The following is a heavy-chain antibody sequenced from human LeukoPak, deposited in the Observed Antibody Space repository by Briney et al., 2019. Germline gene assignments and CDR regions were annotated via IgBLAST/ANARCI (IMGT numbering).Heavy chain of an antibody. J-gene: IGHJ4*02. V-gene: IGHV3-15*01. CDR2: INAEAGDRTK. Sequence: WGSLTLSCTASGCIFSKAWMGWVRQAPGKGLEWVGHINAEAGDRTKDYAAPVKGRITISRDDAKSTLYLQMNSLNAEDTAGYFCTSALNLVLGELLGYWGQGTLVTVSS. CDR1: GCIFSKAW. CDR3: TSALNLVLGELLGY. D-gene: IGHD3-16*01.